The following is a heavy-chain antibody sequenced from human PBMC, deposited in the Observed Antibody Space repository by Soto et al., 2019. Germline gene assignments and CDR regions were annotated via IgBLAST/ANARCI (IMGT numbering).Heavy chain of an antibody. V-gene: IGHV4-30-2*01. CDR1: GGSIGSSSYS. J-gene: IGHJ5*02. D-gene: IGHD3-10*01. Sequence: QVQLQKSGSGLVKPSQTLSLTCTVSGGSIGSSSYSWSWVRQPPGKGLEWIGCIYPTGSAYYNPSLSGRVTQCVHWDKYQYTLRLTSENAEDTAVYYCPREGSFSSGATWNFDPWGQGTLVTVSS. CDR3: PREGSFSSGATWNFDP. CDR2: IYPTGSA.